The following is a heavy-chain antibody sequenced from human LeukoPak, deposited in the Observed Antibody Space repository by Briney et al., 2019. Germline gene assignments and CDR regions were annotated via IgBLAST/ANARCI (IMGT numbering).Heavy chain of an antibody. D-gene: IGHD4-23*01. Sequence: GASVKVSCKTSGYGFTSHGIFWVRQAPGQGLEWMGWISPYNGDTKYGQRFQGRVTMTTYTPTTTAYMELRSLRFDDTAVYYCARVSRYGGNSEGYWGQGTLVTVSS. V-gene: IGHV1-18*01. J-gene: IGHJ4*02. CDR2: ISPYNGDT. CDR3: ARVSRYGGNSEGY. CDR1: GYGFTSHG.